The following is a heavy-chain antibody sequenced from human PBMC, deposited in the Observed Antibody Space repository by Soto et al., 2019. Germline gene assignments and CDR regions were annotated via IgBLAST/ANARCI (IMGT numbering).Heavy chain of an antibody. D-gene: IGHD2-21*02. CDR2: IIPIFGTA. Sequence: QVQLLQSGAEVKKPGSSVKVSCKASGGTFSSYAISWVRQAPGQGLEWMGGIIPIFGTANYAQKFQGRVTITADESTSTAYMELSSLRSEDTAVYYCARVHCGGVCSANYYYYYGMDVWGQGTTVTVSS. J-gene: IGHJ6*02. CDR1: GGTFSSYA. V-gene: IGHV1-69*01. CDR3: ARVHCGGVCSANYYYYYGMDV.